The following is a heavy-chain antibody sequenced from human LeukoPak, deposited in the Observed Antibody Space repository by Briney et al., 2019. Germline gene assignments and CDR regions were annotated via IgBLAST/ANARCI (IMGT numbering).Heavy chain of an antibody. CDR3: AKDRANWAIDD. J-gene: IGHJ4*02. Sequence: GGSLRLSCVASGFTFTDHPMNWVRQAPGKGLEWISYIGGDGIAFYADSVKGRFTASRDDARKSMYLQMNSLRVEDTAVYYCAKDRANWAIDDWGQGTQVTVSS. CDR1: GFTFTDHP. V-gene: IGHV3-69-1*01. CDR2: IGGDGIA. D-gene: IGHD3-16*01.